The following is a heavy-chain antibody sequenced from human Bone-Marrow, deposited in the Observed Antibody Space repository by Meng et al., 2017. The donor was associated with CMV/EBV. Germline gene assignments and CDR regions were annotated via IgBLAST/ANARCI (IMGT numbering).Heavy chain of an antibody. D-gene: IGHD6-13*01. CDR1: GYTFTSYY. V-gene: IGHV1-2*02. Sequence: ASVKVSCKASGYTFTSYYMHWVRQAPGQGLEWMGWINPNSGGTNYAQKFQGRFTISRDNAKNSLSLQMNGLRVEDTGVYFCARDPSFSSHVPYFDSWGQGALVTVPS. CDR3: ARDPSFSSHVPYFDS. J-gene: IGHJ4*02. CDR2: INPNSGGT.